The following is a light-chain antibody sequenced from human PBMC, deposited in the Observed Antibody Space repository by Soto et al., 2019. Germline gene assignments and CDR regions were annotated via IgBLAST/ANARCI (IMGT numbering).Light chain of an antibody. V-gene: IGKV1-5*03. Sequence: DIQMTPSPSTLSGSVGDRVTITCRASQTISSWLAWYQQKPGKAPKLLIYKASTLKSGVPSRFSGSGSGTEFTLNISSLQPDDFATYYCQHYNCYSEAFGQGTKVDI. CDR3: QHYNCYSEA. CDR2: KAS. CDR1: QTISSW. J-gene: IGKJ1*01.